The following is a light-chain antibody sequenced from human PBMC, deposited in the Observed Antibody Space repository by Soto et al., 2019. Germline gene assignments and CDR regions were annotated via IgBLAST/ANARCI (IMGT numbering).Light chain of an antibody. J-gene: IGKJ4*01. CDR3: QQYANSPLT. V-gene: IGKV3-20*01. CDR1: QSVGRNY. CDR2: GAS. Sequence: EIVLTQSPGTLSLSPGERATLSCRASQSVGRNYLAWYQQKPGQAPRLLIHGASNRATGIPNRFSGSGSGTAFTLTLSRLEPEDFAVYYCQQYANSPLTFGEGTKVEIK.